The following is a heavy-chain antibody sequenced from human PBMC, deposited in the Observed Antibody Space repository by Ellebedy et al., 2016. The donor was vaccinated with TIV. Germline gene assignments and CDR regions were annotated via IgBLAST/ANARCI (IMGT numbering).Heavy chain of an antibody. Sequence: GESLKISCVASGFTFSGYAMSWVRQAPGKGLEWVSGINNGGRTTSYADSVKGRFTISRDNSKNTLYLQMNSLRAEDTGIYYCVKDQIAGDGRWVFDLWGQGTMVTVSS. CDR3: VKDQIAGDGRWVFDL. J-gene: IGHJ3*01. CDR2: INNGGRTT. D-gene: IGHD5-24*01. CDR1: GFTFSGYA. V-gene: IGHV3-23*01.